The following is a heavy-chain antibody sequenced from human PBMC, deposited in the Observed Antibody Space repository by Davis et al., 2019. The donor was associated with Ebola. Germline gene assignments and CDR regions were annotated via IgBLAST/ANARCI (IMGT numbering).Heavy chain of an antibody. V-gene: IGHV3-30-3*01. CDR1: GFTFSSYA. CDR2: ISYDGSNK. J-gene: IGHJ4*02. D-gene: IGHD6-19*01. CDR3: ARDRIAVAGTAY. Sequence: GESLKISCAASGFTFSSYAMHWVRQAPGKGLEWVAVISYDGSNKYYADSVKGRFTISRDNSKNTLYLQMNSLRAEDTAVYYCARDRIAVAGTAYWGQGTLVTVSS.